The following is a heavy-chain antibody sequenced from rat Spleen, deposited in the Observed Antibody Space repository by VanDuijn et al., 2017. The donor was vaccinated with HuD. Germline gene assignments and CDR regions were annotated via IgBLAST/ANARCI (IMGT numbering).Heavy chain of an antibody. D-gene: IGHD4-1*01. J-gene: IGHJ2*01. V-gene: IGHV5-20*01. CDR3: TTGLH. Sequence: EVQLLESDGGFVQPGGSLKLSCEASGFTFSDYYMAWVRQAPTKGLEWVASISYDGSITYHRDSVKGRFTVSRDNVKSTLYLQMDSLRSEDTATYYCTTGLHWGQGVMVTVSS. CDR1: GFTFSDYY. CDR2: ISYDGSIT.